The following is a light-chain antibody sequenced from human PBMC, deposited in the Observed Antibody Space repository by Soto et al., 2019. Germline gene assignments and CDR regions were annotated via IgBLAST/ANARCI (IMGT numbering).Light chain of an antibody. CDR3: QSYDSSLSGWV. CDR1: SSNIGGDYD. Sequence: QPVLTQPPSVSGAPGQRVTISCSGSSSNIGGDYDVHWYQQVPGTAPKLLIYGDTDRPSGVPDRFSGSKSGASASLAITGLQAEDEADYYCQSYDSSLSGWVFGGGTKLTVL. V-gene: IGLV1-40*01. CDR2: GDT. J-gene: IGLJ3*02.